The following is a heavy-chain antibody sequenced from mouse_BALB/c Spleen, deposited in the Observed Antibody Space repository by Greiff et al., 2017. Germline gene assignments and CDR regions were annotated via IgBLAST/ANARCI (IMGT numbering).Heavy chain of an antibody. J-gene: IGHJ3*01. Sequence: EVQVVESGGGLVQPGGSRKLSCAASGFTFSSFGMHWVRQAPEKGLEWVAYISSGSSTIYYADTVKGRFTISRDNPKNTLFLQMTSLRSEDTAMYYCARGYGNYGAFAYWGQGTLVTVSA. D-gene: IGHD2-10*02. CDR3: ARGYGNYGAFAY. CDR1: GFTFSSFG. CDR2: ISSGSSTI. V-gene: IGHV5-17*02.